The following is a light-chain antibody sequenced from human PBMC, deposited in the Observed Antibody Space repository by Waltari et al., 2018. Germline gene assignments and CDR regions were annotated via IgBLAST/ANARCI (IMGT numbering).Light chain of an antibody. V-gene: IGLV2-23*03. Sequence: QSALTQPASVSGSPGQSITISCTGFNSNVGSYKLFSWYQKHPGKAPKLLIYEGNRRPSGVSNRFSGSKSDNTASLTLSGLQAEDEADYYCCSNVGSSVFFGGGTKLTVL. CDR3: CSNVGSSVF. J-gene: IGLJ2*01. CDR1: NSNVGSYKL. CDR2: EGN.